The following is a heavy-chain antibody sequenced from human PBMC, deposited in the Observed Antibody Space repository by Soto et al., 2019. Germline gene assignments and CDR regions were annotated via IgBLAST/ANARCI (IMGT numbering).Heavy chain of an antibody. D-gene: IGHD5-12*01. CDR1: GFSLSTSGMC. CDR2: IDWDDDK. V-gene: IGHV2-70*01. CDR3: ARIKYDRWLRRGPVDY. J-gene: IGHJ4*02. Sequence: ASGATLVNPAQTLTLTCTFSGFSLSTSGMCVSWIRQPPGKALEWLALIDWDDDKYYSTSLKTRLTISKDTSKNQVVLTITNMDPVDTATYYCARIKYDRWLRRGPVDYWGQGTLDTVSS.